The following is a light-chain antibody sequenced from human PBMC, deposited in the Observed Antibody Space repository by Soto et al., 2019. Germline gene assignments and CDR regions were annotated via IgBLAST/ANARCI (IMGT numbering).Light chain of an antibody. CDR3: QQYDSSLWT. V-gene: IGKV3-20*01. CDR1: QSVRSSF. CDR2: GAS. J-gene: IGKJ1*01. Sequence: EIVLTQSPATLSLSPGERATLSCSASQSVRSSFLAWYQQKPGQAPRLLLYGASSRATGILDRFSGSGSGTDFTLTISRLEPEDFAVYYCQQYDSSLWTFGQGTKVEIK.